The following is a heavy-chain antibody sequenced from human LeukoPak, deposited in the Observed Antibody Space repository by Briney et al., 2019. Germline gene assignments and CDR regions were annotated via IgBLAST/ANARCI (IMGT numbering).Heavy chain of an antibody. D-gene: IGHD1-7*01. CDR1: GFTVRSNY. J-gene: IGHJ4*02. CDR3: VRDRNYFEALQRSY. Sequence: GGSLRLSCAASGFTVRSNYMGWVRQDPGRGLEWVSSITGAGSTTYYPESVKGRFTISRDNSKNTLYLQMNSLRVEDTAVYFCVRDRNYFEALQRSYWGQGTLVTVSS. V-gene: IGHV3-53*01. CDR2: ITGAGSTT.